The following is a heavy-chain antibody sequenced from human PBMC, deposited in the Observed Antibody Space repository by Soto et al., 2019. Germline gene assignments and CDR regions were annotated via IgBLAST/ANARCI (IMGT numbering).Heavy chain of an antibody. CDR2: ISGSGGST. V-gene: IGHV3-23*01. D-gene: IGHD3-22*01. Sequence: EVQLLESGGGLVQPGGSPRLSCAASGFTFSSYAMSWVRQAPGKGLEWVSAISGSGGSTYYADSVKGRFTISRDNSKNTLYLQMNSLRAEDTAVYYCAKGWGDYYDSSGYYYMDYWGQGTLVTVSS. CDR3: AKGWGDYYDSSGYYYMDY. J-gene: IGHJ4*02. CDR1: GFTFSSYA.